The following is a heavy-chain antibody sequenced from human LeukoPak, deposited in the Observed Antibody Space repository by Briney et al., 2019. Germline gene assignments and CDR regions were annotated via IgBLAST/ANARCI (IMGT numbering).Heavy chain of an antibody. J-gene: IGHJ4*01. V-gene: IGHV3-7*01. D-gene: IGHD1-1*01. CDR2: IKQDGSEK. CDR3: ARAPERGTTDY. Sequence: PGGSLSLSCAASGFTFSSYWMSWVRQAPGKGLEWVVNIKQDGSEKYYVDSVKGRFTISRDNAKNSLYLQMNSLRVEDTAIYYCARAPERGTTDYWGQEPWSPSPQ. CDR1: GFTFSSYW.